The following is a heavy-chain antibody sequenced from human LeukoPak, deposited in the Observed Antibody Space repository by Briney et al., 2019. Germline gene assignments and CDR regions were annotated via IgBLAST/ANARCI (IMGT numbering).Heavy chain of an antibody. CDR2: IIPIFGTA. V-gene: IGHV1-69*13. CDR3: ARVIRGWNDVGCYYYMDV. CDR1: GYTFTGYY. Sequence: GASVKVSCKASGYTFTGYYMHWVRQAPGQGLEWMGGIIPIFGTANYAQKFQGGVTITADESTSTAYMELSSLRSEDTAVYYCARVIRGWNDVGCYYYMDVWGKGTTVTISS. J-gene: IGHJ6*03. D-gene: IGHD1-1*01.